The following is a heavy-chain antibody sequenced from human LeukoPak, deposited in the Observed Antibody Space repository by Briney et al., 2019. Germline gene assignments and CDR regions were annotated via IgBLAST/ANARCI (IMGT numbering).Heavy chain of an antibody. V-gene: IGHV1-18*01. CDR1: GYTFTSYG. Sequence: ASVKASCKASGYTFTSYGISWVRQAPGQGLGWMGWISAYNGNTNYAQKLQGRVTMTTDTSTSTAYMELRSLRSDDTAVYYCAGSSTSSATPGAFDIWGQGTMVTVSS. CDR2: ISAYNGNT. J-gene: IGHJ3*02. D-gene: IGHD2-2*01. CDR3: AGSSTSSATPGAFDI.